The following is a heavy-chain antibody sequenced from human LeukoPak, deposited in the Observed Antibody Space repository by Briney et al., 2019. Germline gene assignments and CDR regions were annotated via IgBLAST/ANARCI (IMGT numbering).Heavy chain of an antibody. D-gene: IGHD2-2*01. CDR3: ARDVVVVPAAIHYGMDV. CDR1: GGSISSGGYS. V-gene: IGHV4-30-2*01. Sequence: SQTLSLTCAVSGGSISSGGYSWSWIRQPPGKGLEWIGYIYHSGSTYYNPSLKSRVTISVDRSKNQFSLNLSSVTAADTAVYYCARDVVVVPAAIHYGMDVWGQGTTVTVSS. J-gene: IGHJ6*02. CDR2: IYHSGST.